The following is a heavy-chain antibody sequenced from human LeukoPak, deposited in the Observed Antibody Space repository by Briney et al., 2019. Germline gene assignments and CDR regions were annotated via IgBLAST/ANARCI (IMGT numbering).Heavy chain of an antibody. CDR3: AKVGPQWLVLDY. V-gene: IGHV3-30*18. D-gene: IGHD6-19*01. CDR2: ISYDGTNT. Sequence: GGSLRLSCAASGFTFSSYGLHWVRQAPGKGLEWVAIISYDGTNTYYADSVKGRFTISRDNSKNTLYLQMNSLRAEDRAVYFFAKVGPQWLVLDYWGRGTVVTVSS. J-gene: IGHJ4*02. CDR1: GFTFSSYG.